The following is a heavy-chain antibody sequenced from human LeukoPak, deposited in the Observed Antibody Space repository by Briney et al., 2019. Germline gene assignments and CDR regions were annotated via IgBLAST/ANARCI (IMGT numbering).Heavy chain of an antibody. CDR2: IYTSGST. D-gene: IGHD3-16*01. CDR1: GGSISSYY. CDR3: ASRLGVFDY. J-gene: IGHJ4*02. Sequence: SETLSLTCTVSGGSISSYYWSWIRQPAGKGLEWIGRIYTSGSTNYNPSLKSRVTMSVATSTNQFSLKRSSVPAADRAVYYCASRLGVFDYWGQGTLVTVSS. V-gene: IGHV4-4*07.